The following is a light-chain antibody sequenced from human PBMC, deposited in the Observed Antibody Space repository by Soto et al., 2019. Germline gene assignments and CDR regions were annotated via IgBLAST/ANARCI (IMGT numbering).Light chain of an antibody. CDR1: QSVSSSY. Sequence: EIVLTQSPGTLSLSPGERATLSCRASQSVSSSYLAWYQQKPGQAPRLLIYGASSRATGIPDRFSGSGSGTDFPLTISRLEPEDFAVYYCQQYGNSPPVTFGGGTKVEI. V-gene: IGKV3-20*01. CDR3: QQYGNSPPVT. CDR2: GAS. J-gene: IGKJ4*01.